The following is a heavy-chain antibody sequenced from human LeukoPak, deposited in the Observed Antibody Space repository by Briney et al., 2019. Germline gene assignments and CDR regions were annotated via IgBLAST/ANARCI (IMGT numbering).Heavy chain of an antibody. CDR3: AKDLVYYYDSSGSGYFDY. V-gene: IGHV3-23*01. D-gene: IGHD3-22*01. J-gene: IGHJ4*02. Sequence: HGGSLRLSCAASGFTFSSYAMSWVRQAPGKGLEWVSAISGSGGSTYYADSVKGRFTISRDNSKNTLYLQMNSLRAEDTAVYYCAKDLVYYYDSSGSGYFDYWGQGTLVTVSS. CDR1: GFTFSSYA. CDR2: ISGSGGST.